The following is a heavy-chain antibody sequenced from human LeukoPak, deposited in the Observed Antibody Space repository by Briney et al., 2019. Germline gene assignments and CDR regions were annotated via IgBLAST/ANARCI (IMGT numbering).Heavy chain of an antibody. D-gene: IGHD6-19*01. V-gene: IGHV3-7*03. J-gene: IGHJ4*02. CDR3: ARVRSGYYFDY. CDR1: GFTFSSFW. Sequence: GGSLRLSCAASGFTFSSFWMNWVRQAPGKGLEWVANIKHDASEKHHVDSVKGRFTISRDNAKNSLYLQMNSLRAEDTAVYYCARVRSGYYFDYWGQGTLVTVSS. CDR2: IKHDASEK.